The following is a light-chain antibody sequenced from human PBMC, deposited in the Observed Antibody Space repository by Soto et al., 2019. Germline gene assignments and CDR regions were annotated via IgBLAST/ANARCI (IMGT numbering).Light chain of an antibody. CDR3: QQTYTTPEIT. Sequence: DIQMTQSPSSLSASVGDRVTITFRASQSISIHLNWYQQKPGKAPNLLIYGASSLKSGVPARFRGSGSGTDFTLTISSLQPEDFAIYYCQQTYTTPEITFGQGTRLEIK. V-gene: IGKV1-39*01. CDR2: GAS. J-gene: IGKJ5*01. CDR1: QSISIH.